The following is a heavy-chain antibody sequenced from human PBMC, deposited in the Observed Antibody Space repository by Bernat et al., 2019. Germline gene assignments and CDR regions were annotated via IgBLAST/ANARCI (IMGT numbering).Heavy chain of an antibody. CDR1: GFTVSFNY. CDR3: ARLYDAFDI. Sequence: EVQLVESGGGLVQRGGSLRLSCAASGFTVSFNYMSWVRRAPGKGLEWVSIIYSGGNTYDADSVKSRFTISRDNSKNTLYLQMNSLRVEDTAVYYCARLYDAFDIWGQGTKVTVSS. V-gene: IGHV3-66*01. J-gene: IGHJ3*02. CDR2: IYSGGNT.